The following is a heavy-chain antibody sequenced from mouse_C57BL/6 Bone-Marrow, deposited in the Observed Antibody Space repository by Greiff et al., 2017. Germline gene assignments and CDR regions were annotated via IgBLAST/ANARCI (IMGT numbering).Heavy chain of an antibody. CDR2: IYPRSGNT. J-gene: IGHJ1*03. D-gene: IGHD2-2*01. CDR1: GYTFTSYG. Sequence: VQVVESGAELARPGASVKLSCKASGYTFTSYGISWVKQRTGQGLEWIGEIYPRSGNTYYNEKFKGKATLTADKSSSTAYMELRSLTSEDSAVYFCAREGVWLGWYFDVWGTGTTVTVSS. V-gene: IGHV1-81*01. CDR3: AREGVWLGWYFDV.